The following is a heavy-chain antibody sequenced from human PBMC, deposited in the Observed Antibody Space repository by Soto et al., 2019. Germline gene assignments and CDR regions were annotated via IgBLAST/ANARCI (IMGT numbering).Heavy chain of an antibody. CDR1: GYTFTSYG. CDR2: ISAYNGNT. D-gene: IGHD1-26*01. V-gene: IGHV1-18*01. CDR3: ARAQGGATTQAFDI. J-gene: IGHJ3*02. Sequence: ASVKVSCKASGYTFTSYGISWVRQAPGQGLEWMGWISAYNGNTNYAQKLQGRVTMTTDTSTSTAYMELRSLRSDDTAVYYCARAQGGATTQAFDIWGQGTMVTVSS.